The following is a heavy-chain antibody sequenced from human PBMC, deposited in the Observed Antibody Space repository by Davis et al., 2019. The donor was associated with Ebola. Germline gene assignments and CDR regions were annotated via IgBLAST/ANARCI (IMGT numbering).Heavy chain of an antibody. Sequence: GESLKISCAASGFIFSSYWMSWVRQAPGRGLEWVANIRQDGSEEQYVASVKGRFTISRDNARNSLYLQMNSLTSEDTALYYCARTRRSMPDDFWGQGTLVTVSS. CDR2: IRQDGSEE. CDR1: GFIFSSYW. CDR3: ARTRRSMPDDF. J-gene: IGHJ4*02. V-gene: IGHV3-7*01. D-gene: IGHD2-2*01.